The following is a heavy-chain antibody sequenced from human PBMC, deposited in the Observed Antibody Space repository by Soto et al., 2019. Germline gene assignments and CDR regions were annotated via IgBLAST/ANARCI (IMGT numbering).Heavy chain of an antibody. CDR1: GFTFSGYY. CDR3: ARARGYCSSTSCQYYFDY. CDR2: ISSSSSYT. Sequence: AGGSLRLSCTASGFTFSGYYMSWIRQAPGKGLEWVSYISSSSSYTNYADSVKGRFTISRDNAKNSLYLQMNSLRAEDTAVYYCARARGYCSSTSCQYYFDYWGQGTLVTVSS. D-gene: IGHD2-2*01. J-gene: IGHJ4*02. V-gene: IGHV3-11*06.